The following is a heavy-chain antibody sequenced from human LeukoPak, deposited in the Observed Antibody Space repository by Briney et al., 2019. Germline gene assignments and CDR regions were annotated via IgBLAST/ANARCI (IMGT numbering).Heavy chain of an antibody. D-gene: IGHD3-22*01. CDR1: GFTFSSYA. CDR3: AKLGIVGNWFDP. CDR2: ITDSGGST. Sequence: GGSLRLSCAASGFTFSSYAMSWVRQAPGKGLEWVSGITDSGGSTFYADSVKGRFTSSRDNSRNTLYLQMNSLRAEDTAVYYCAKLGIVGNWFDPWGQGTLVTVSS. J-gene: IGHJ5*02. V-gene: IGHV3-23*01.